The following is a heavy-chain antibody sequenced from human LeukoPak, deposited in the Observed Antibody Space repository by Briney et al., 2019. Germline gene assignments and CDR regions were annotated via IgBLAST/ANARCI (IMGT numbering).Heavy chain of an antibody. CDR2: IYSGGST. CDR1: GFTVSSNY. Sequence: GGSLRLSCAASGFTVSSNYMSWVRQAPGKGLGWVSVIYSGGSTYYADTVKGRFTISRDNSKNTLYLQMNSLRAEDTAAYYCARSVALYYFDYWGQGTLVTVSS. V-gene: IGHV3-66*02. J-gene: IGHJ4*02. CDR3: ARSVALYYFDY.